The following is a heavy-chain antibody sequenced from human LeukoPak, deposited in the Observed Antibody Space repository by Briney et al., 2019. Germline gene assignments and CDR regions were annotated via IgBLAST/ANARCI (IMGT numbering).Heavy chain of an antibody. V-gene: IGHV4-4*02. CDR1: GGSISSSNW. Sequence: SGTLSLTCAVSGGSISSSNWWSWVRQPPGKGLEWIAEIYHSGSTNYNPSLKSRVTISVDKSKNQFSLKLSSVTAADAAVYYCSGVENIYYYGMDVWGQGTTVTVSS. J-gene: IGHJ6*02. D-gene: IGHD1/OR15-1a*01. CDR3: SGVENIYYYGMDV. CDR2: IYHSGST.